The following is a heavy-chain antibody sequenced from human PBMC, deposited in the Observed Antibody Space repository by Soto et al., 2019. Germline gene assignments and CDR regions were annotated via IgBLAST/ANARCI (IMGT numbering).Heavy chain of an antibody. J-gene: IGHJ4*01. CDR3: GAGPDRAKSAY. CDR1: GGSIVDHD. V-gene: IGHV4-59*11. Sequence: LVILCLTWTVSGGSIVDHDGSCIRQPPGKGLEWIGYGLRHEYVGTNPSLTSRVTISVDTSKSQFSLKLNSVTAADTAVYYCGAGPDRAKSAYWGQGTLVTVSS. CDR2: GLRHEYV.